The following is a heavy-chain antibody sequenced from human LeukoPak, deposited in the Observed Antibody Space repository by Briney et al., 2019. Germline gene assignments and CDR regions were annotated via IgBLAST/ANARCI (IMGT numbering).Heavy chain of an antibody. D-gene: IGHD6-6*01. CDR1: GSTFTGYW. CDR2: INLDGRAT. V-gene: IGHV3-7*01. J-gene: IGHJ4*02. Sequence: GGSLRLSCAVSGSTFTGYWMAWVPRFPGKEPEGGATINLDGRATYYVDSVRGRFTKYSNTAKNSLFLQMNSLRAEDTAMYYCARDKGVAALHTVGHFDTWGQGTLVTVSS. CDR3: ARDKGVAALHTVGHFDT.